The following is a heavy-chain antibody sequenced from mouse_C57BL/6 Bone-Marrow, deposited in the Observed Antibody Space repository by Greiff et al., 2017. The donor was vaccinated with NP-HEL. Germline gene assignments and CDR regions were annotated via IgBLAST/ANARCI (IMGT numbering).Heavy chain of an antibody. Sequence: EVKLVESGGGLVKPGGSLKLSCAASGFTFSDYGMHWVRQAPEKGLEWVAYISSGSSTIYYADTLKGRFTISRDNAKNTLFLQMTSLRSEDTAMYYCARSGYDVESWFAYWGQGTLVTVSA. D-gene: IGHD2-2*01. CDR1: GFTFSDYG. CDR2: ISSGSSTI. J-gene: IGHJ3*01. V-gene: IGHV5-17*01. CDR3: ARSGYDVESWFAY.